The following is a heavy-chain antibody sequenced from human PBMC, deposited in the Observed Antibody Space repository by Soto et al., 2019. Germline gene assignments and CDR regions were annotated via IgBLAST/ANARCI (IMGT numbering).Heavy chain of an antibody. Sequence: VQLVESGGDLVKPGGSLRLSCAASGFAFSDASRSWVRQAPGKGLEWVGRIKTKSSGGTTDYAAPVKGRFTISRDDSKNTVYLQMDSLKAEDTAVYSCTPLASGHYGYDFWGQGTLVTVSS. D-gene: IGHD3-3*01. J-gene: IGHJ4*02. CDR3: TPLASGHYGYDF. V-gene: IGHV3-15*01. CDR2: IKTKSSGGTT. CDR1: GFAFSDAS.